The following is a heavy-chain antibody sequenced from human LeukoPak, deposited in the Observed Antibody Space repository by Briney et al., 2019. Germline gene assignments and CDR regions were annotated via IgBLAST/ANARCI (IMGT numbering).Heavy chain of an antibody. D-gene: IGHD5-12*01. V-gene: IGHV3-30*02. Sequence: PGGSLRLSCAASGFTFSSYGMHWVRQAPGKGLEWVALIRYDGSNKYYADSVKGRFTISRDNSKNTLYLQMNSLRAEDTAVYYCAKDSGYADCLDYWGQGTLATVSS. CDR2: IRYDGSNK. CDR1: GFTFSSYG. CDR3: AKDSGYADCLDY. J-gene: IGHJ4*02.